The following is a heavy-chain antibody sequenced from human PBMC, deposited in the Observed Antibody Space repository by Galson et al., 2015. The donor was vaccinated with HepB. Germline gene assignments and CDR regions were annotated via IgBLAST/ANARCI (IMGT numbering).Heavy chain of an antibody. CDR3: AKDLAPVAGGAFDY. D-gene: IGHD6-19*01. CDR2: ISYDGSNK. CDR1: GFTFSSYG. J-gene: IGHJ4*02. Sequence: SLRLSCAVSGFTFSSYGMHWVRQASGKGLEWVAVISYDGSNKYYADSVKGRFTISRDNSNNTLYLQMNSLRTEDTAVYYCAKDLAPVAGGAFDYWGQGTLVTVSS. V-gene: IGHV3-30*18.